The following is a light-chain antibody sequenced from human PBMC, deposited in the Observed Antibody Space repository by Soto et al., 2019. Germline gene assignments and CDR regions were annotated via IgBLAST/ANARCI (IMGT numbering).Light chain of an antibody. V-gene: IGKV3-20*01. Sequence: EIVLTQSPGTLSLSPGERATLSCRASQSVSSTYLAWYQQKPGQAPRLIIYGAYSRATDIPDRFSGSGSGTDFTLTLSRLEPEDFAVYYCQQYGSPPLYTFGQGTKLEIK. CDR2: GAY. CDR3: QQYGSPPLYT. J-gene: IGKJ2*01. CDR1: QSVSSTY.